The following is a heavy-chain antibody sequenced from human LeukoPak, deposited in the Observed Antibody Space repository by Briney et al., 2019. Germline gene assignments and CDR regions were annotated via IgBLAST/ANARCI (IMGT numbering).Heavy chain of an antibody. CDR2: IYYSGST. Sequence: SETLSLTCTVSGGSINSYYWSWIRQPPGKGLEWIGSIYYSGSTNYNPSLKSRVTISVDTSKNQCSLKLSSVTAADTAVYYCAGGDGYNRVWGQGTLVTVSS. V-gene: IGHV4-59*01. D-gene: IGHD5-24*01. CDR3: AGGDGYNRV. J-gene: IGHJ4*02. CDR1: GGSINSYY.